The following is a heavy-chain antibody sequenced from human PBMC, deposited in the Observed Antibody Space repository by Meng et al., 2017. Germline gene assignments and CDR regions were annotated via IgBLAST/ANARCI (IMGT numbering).Heavy chain of an antibody. J-gene: IGHJ4*02. Sequence: GESLKISCAASGFTFSSYAMHWARQAPGKGLEWVAVISYDGSNKYYADSVKGRFTISRDNSKNTLYLQMNSLRAEDTAVYYCTRDLTSYYDSSGYSDYWGQGTLVTVSS. V-gene: IGHV3-30*16. D-gene: IGHD3-22*01. CDR3: TRDLTSYYDSSGYSDY. CDR1: GFTFSSYA. CDR2: ISYDGSNK.